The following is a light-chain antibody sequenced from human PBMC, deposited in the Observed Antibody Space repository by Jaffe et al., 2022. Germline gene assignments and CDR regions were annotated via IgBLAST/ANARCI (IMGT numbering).Light chain of an antibody. CDR1: QSVSNNY. Sequence: EIVLTQSPDSLSLSPGDRATLFCRASQSVSNNYLAWYQQKPGQSPRLLIQGSTHRASDTPDRFSGSGDGTDFTLTISRLEPEDFALYYCQQYGASPQYSFGQGTKLEIK. CDR2: GST. J-gene: IGKJ2*03. V-gene: IGKV3-20*01. CDR3: QQYGASPQYS.